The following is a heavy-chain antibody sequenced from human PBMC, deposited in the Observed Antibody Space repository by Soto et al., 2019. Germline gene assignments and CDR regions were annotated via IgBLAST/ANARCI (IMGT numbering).Heavy chain of an antibody. CDR1: GFTFDDYA. Sequence: EVQLVESGGGLVQPGRSLRLSCAASGFTFDDYAMHWVRQAPGKGLEWVSGISWNSGSIGYADSVKGRFTISRDNAKNSLYLQMNSLRAEDTALYYCAKDMTGDGLYMDVWGKGTTVTVSS. J-gene: IGHJ6*03. V-gene: IGHV3-9*01. CDR3: AKDMTGDGLYMDV. CDR2: ISWNSGSI. D-gene: IGHD4-17*01.